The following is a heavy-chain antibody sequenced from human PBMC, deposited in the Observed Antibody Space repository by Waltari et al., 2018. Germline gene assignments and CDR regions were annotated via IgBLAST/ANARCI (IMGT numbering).Heavy chain of an antibody. CDR1: GGSIGNYY. V-gene: IGHV4-59*01. CDR2: VFYTGRT. Sequence: QVQLQESGPGLVKPSETLSLTCTVSGGSIGNYYWSWIRQPPGKGLEWIGYVFYTGRTNYHPSLKSRVTISVDTSKNQFSLKLSSVTAADTVVYYCARVAVADTFDYWGQGTLVTVSS. CDR3: ARVAVADTFDY. J-gene: IGHJ4*02. D-gene: IGHD6-19*01.